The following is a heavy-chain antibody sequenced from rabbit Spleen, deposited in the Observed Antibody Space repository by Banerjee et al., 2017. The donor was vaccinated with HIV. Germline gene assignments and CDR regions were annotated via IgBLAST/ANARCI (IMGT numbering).Heavy chain of an antibody. J-gene: IGHJ4*01. CDR3: ARGSATMTMMITGFYLNL. Sequence: QEQLVESGGGLVKPGGTLALTCTASGFSFSTDYYVCWVRQAPGKGLESIACIYGEVIASTYYATWAKGRFTISKTSSTTVTLQLTSLTAADTATYFCARGSATMTMMITGFYLNLWGQGTLVTVS. CDR2: IYGEVIAST. D-gene: IGHD2-1*01. CDR1: GFSFSTDYY. V-gene: IGHV1S45*01.